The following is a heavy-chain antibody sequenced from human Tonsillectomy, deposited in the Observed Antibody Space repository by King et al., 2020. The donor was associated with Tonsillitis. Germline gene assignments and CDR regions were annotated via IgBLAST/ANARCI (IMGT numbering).Heavy chain of an antibody. J-gene: IGHJ4*02. Sequence: VQLVESGGGLVQPGGSLRLSCAASGFSFSSYAMYWVRQAPGKGLEWVSSISGSGSNTYYADSVKGRFTISRDISKNTLYLQMNSLRAADTAVYFCAKGMYTDDYSYDYFDYWGQGTLVTVSS. D-gene: IGHD4-11*01. CDR2: ISGSGSNT. V-gene: IGHV3-23*04. CDR1: GFSFSSYA. CDR3: AKGMYTDDYSYDYFDY.